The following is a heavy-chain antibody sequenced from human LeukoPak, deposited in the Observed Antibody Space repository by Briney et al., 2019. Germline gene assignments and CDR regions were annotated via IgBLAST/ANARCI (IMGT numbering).Heavy chain of an antibody. CDR3: AKFPNPGYSYGDYFDY. CDR1: GFTFSSYA. D-gene: IGHD5-18*01. CDR2: ISGSGGST. V-gene: IGHV3-23*01. J-gene: IGHJ4*02. Sequence: GGSLRLSCAASGFTFSSYAMSWVRQAPGKGLEWVSAISGSGGSTYYADSVKGRFAISRDNSKNTLYLQMNSLRAEDTAVYYCAKFPNPGYSYGDYFDYWGQGTLVTASP.